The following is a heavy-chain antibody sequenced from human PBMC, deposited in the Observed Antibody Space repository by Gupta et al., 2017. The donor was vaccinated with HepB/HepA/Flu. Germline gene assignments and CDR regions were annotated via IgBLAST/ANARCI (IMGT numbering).Heavy chain of an antibody. D-gene: IGHD2-15*01. J-gene: IGHJ4*02. CDR2: INSDGSST. CDR1: GFTFSSYW. CDR3: ARGGYCSGGSCSQNGHFDY. Sequence: EVQLVESGGGLVQPGGSLRLSCAASGFTFSSYWMHWVRQAPGKGLVWVSRINSDGSSTSYADSVKGRFTISRDNAKNTLYLKMNSLRAEDTAVYYCARGGYCSGGSCSQNGHFDYWGQGTLVTVSS. V-gene: IGHV3-74*01.